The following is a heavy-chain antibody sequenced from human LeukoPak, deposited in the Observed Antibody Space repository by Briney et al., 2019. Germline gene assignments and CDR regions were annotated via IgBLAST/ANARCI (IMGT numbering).Heavy chain of an antibody. D-gene: IGHD6-19*01. CDR2: ISAGGDLT. Sequence: GGSLRLSCAASGFTFSNYAMNWVRQAPGKGLEWVSSISAGGDLTYYAEPVKGRFTISRDQSKNTLFLQMNSLRAEDTAVYYCATLRSDSSGWYYFDYWGQGTLVTVSS. CDR3: ATLRSDSSGWYYFDY. CDR1: GFTFSNYA. J-gene: IGHJ4*02. V-gene: IGHV3-23*01.